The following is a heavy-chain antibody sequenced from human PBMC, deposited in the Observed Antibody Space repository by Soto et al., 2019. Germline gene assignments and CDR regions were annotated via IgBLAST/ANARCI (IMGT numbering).Heavy chain of an antibody. CDR3: AFGNLSYYFDS. Sequence: PGGTLRLSCAVSGCTFSGFGRHWVRRAPGKGLEWVAIIWYDGSDKYYAPSVKGRFTISRDNSKNPLSLQMNSLSAEDTAVYHCAFGNLSYYFDSWGPGTPVTVSS. J-gene: IGHJ4*02. CDR1: GCTFSGFG. CDR2: IWYDGSDK. D-gene: IGHD3-16*01. V-gene: IGHV3-33*01.